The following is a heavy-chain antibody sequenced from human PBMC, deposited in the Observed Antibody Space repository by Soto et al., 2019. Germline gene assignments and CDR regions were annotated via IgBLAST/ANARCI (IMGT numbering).Heavy chain of an antibody. CDR2: INSDGSTT. V-gene: IGHV3-74*01. J-gene: IGHJ4*02. CDR1: GFTFGSYW. Sequence: EVQLVESGGDLVQPGGSLRLSCAASGFTFGSYWMHWVRQAPGKGLVWVSRINSDGSTTNYGDSVKGRFTISRDNAKSKRVPQMDHPRAGGRGVYYCARAGWYRFDYWGQGTLLTVSS. D-gene: IGHD2-15*01. CDR3: ARAGWYRFDY.